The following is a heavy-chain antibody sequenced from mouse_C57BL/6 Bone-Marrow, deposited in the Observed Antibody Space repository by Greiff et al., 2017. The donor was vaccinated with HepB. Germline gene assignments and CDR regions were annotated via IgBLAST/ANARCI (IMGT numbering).Heavy chain of an antibody. D-gene: IGHD2-3*01. V-gene: IGHV1-76*01. CDR2: IYPGSGNT. CDR3: ARGWLLRYYFDY. J-gene: IGHJ2*01. CDR1: GYTFTDYY. Sequence: QVQLKESGAELVRPGASVKLSCKASGYTFTDYYINWVKQRPGQGLEWIARIYPGSGNTYYNEKFKGKATLTAEKSSSTAYMQLSSLTSEDSAVYFCARGWLLRYYFDYWGQGTTLTVSS.